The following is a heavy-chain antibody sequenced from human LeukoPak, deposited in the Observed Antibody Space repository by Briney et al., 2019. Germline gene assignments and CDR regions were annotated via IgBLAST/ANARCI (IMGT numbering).Heavy chain of an antibody. CDR1: GYTFSSYS. V-gene: IGHV3-21*01. Sequence: PGGSLRLSSAASGYTFSSYSINGVRQAPGKGLEWVSSISVGSNYIYYADSVRGRFSISRDDARDSLYLQMNSLRAEDSAVYYCVRLRRNSDRSGYYYYYDYWGQGTLVTVSS. D-gene: IGHD3-22*01. J-gene: IGHJ4*02. CDR3: VRLRRNSDRSGYYYYYDY. CDR2: ISVGSNYI.